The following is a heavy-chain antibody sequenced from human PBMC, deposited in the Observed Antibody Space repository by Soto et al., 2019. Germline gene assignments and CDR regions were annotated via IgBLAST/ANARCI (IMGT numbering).Heavy chain of an antibody. CDR2: ISYDGSNK. D-gene: IGHD6-13*01. J-gene: IGHJ6*02. Sequence: QVQLVESGGGVVQPGRSLRLSCAASGFTFSSYALHWVRQAPGKGLEWVAVISYDGSNKYYADSVKGRFTISRDNSKNTLYLQMNSLRAEDTAVYYCASTPGYTIIAAAGTSSYYYYGMDVWGQGTTVTVSS. V-gene: IGHV3-30-3*01. CDR1: GFTFSSYA. CDR3: ASTPGYTIIAAAGTSSYYYYGMDV.